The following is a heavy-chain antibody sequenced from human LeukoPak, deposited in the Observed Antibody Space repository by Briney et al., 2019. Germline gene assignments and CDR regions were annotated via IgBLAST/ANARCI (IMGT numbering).Heavy chain of an antibody. CDR1: GYTVTSYG. CDR3: ARSAHDYGDYVSRGAFDI. V-gene: IGHV1-18*01. D-gene: IGHD4-17*01. Sequence: ASEKVSFKGAGYTVTSYGISWGWHGQGQGKGGEGWRGTYNGNTTYAQKLQGRVTMTTDTSTSTAYMELRSLRSDDTAVYYCARSAHDYGDYVSRGAFDIWGQGTMVTVSS. CDR2: RGTYNGNT. J-gene: IGHJ3*02.